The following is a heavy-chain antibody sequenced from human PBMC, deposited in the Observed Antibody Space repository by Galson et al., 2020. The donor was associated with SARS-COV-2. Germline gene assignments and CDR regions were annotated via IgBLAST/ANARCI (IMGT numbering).Heavy chain of an antibody. CDR3: ARDREVQLWRYYYYGMDV. J-gene: IGHJ6*02. Sequence: GGSLRPSCAASGFTFSSSGMHWVRQAPGKALEWVAVIWYDGSNKYYADSVKGRFTISRDNSKNTLYLQMNSLRAEDTAVYYCARDREVQLWRYYYYGMDVWGQGTTVTVSS. CDR2: IWYDGSNK. V-gene: IGHV3-33*01. D-gene: IGHD5-18*01. CDR1: GFTFSSSG.